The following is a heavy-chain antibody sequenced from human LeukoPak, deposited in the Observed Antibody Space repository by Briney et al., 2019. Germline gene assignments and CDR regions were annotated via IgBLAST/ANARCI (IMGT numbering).Heavy chain of an antibody. V-gene: IGHV1-8*01. J-gene: IGHJ6*03. CDR3: ARDGLIVDYYYYMDV. D-gene: IGHD2-21*01. CDR1: GYTFTNYD. Sequence: ASVKVSCKASGYTFTNYDINWVRQAPGQGLEWMGWINPNSGNVGYAQKFLGRVTMTRNTSISTAYMELNDLTSEDTAVYYCARDGLIVDYYYYMDVWGKGTTVTISS. CDR2: INPNSGNV.